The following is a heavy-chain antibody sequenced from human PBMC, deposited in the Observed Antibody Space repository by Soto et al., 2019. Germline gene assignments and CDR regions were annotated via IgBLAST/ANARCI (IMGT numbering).Heavy chain of an antibody. CDR3: ASSTSGWYFDY. CDR1: GFTFSSYG. D-gene: IGHD6-19*01. V-gene: IGHV3-33*01. Sequence: GGSLRLSCAASGFTFSSYGMHWVRQAPGKGLEWVAVIWYDGSNKYYADSVKGRFTISRDNSKNTLYLQMNSLRAEDTAVYYCASSTSGWYFDYWGQGTLVIVSS. J-gene: IGHJ4*02. CDR2: IWYDGSNK.